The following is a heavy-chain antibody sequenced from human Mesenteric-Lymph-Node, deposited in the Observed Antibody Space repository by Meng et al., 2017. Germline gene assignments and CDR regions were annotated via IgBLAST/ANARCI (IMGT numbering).Heavy chain of an antibody. CDR3: ARDRSYYDSSGYPFDY. D-gene: IGHD3-22*01. V-gene: IGHV3-74*01. CDR1: GFTFSSYW. Sequence: GESLKISCAASGFTFSSYWMHWVRQAPGKGLVWVSRINSDGSSTSYADSVKGRFTISRDNPKNTLYLQMNSLRAEDTAVYYCARDRSYYDSSGYPFDYWGQGTLVNVSS. CDR2: INSDGSST. J-gene: IGHJ4*02.